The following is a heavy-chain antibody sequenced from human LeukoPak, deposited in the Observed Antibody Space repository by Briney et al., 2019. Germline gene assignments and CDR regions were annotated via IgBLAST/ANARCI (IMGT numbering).Heavy chain of an antibody. D-gene: IGHD3-10*01. J-gene: IGHJ4*02. CDR2: ISSSDDTI. CDR1: GFTFSNYE. CDR3: ARDQGGDFDY. V-gene: IGHV3-48*03. Sequence: PGGSLRLSCVASGFTFSNYEMNWVRQAPGKGLEWVSYISSSDDTIYYADSVKGRFTISRDNAKNSLYLQMNSLRAEDTAVYYCARDQGGDFDYWGQGTLVTVSS.